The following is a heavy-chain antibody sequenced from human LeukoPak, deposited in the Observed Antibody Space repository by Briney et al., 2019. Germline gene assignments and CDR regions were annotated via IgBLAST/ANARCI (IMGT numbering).Heavy chain of an antibody. D-gene: IGHD1-26*01. CDR2: ITPYNGDT. V-gene: IGHV1-18*01. J-gene: IGHJ4*02. CDR1: GYTFITYG. CDR3: ARVAGVSYNYFDS. Sequence: GASVNVSCKASGYTFITYGITWVRQAPGQGLEWMGWITPYNGDTNYAQNLQDRVTMTTATSTSTAYMERSSQRTDDTAVYFCARVAGVSYNYFDSWGQGTLVTVSS.